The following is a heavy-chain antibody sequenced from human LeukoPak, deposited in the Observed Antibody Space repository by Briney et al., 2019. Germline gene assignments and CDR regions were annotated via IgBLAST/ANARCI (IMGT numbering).Heavy chain of an antibody. J-gene: IGHJ4*02. V-gene: IGHV4-34*01. CDR2: IDPSGTT. CDR3: ARGRSDEYGDYDY. CDR1: GGAFSGYS. Sequence: SETLSLTCAVYGGAFSGYSWSWIRQPPGKGLEWIGEIDPSGTTNYNPSLKSRVTVSVDTSKNQFSLNLNSVTAADTAIYYCARGRSDEYGDYDYWGQGTLVTVSS. D-gene: IGHD4-17*01.